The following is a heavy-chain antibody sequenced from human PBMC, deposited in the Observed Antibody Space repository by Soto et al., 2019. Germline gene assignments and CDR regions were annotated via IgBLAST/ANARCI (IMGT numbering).Heavy chain of an antibody. D-gene: IGHD2-21*02. Sequence: ASGKVSCKASGGTFSSYAISWVRQAPGQGLEWMGGIIPIFGTANYAQKFQGRVTITRDTSATTAYMELSSLRSEDTAVYYCARDSPTGPPLYCGGDCSIDPWGQGTLVTVSS. CDR1: GGTFSSYA. CDR2: IIPIFGTA. V-gene: IGHV1-69*05. J-gene: IGHJ5*02. CDR3: ARDSPTGPPLYCGGDCSIDP.